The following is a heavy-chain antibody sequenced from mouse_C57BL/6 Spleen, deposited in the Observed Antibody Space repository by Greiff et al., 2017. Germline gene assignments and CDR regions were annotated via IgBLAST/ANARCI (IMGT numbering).Heavy chain of an antibody. Sequence: EVQVVESGEGLVKPGGSLKLSCAASGFTFSSYAMSWVRQTPGKRLEWVAYISSGGDYICYADTVKGRFTISRDHARNTLYLQMSSLKSEDTAMYYCTSPYYYGSSLFAYWGQGTLVTVSA. CDR3: TSPYYYGSSLFAY. J-gene: IGHJ3*01. CDR1: GFTFSSYA. D-gene: IGHD1-1*01. CDR2: ISSGGDYI. V-gene: IGHV5-9-1*02.